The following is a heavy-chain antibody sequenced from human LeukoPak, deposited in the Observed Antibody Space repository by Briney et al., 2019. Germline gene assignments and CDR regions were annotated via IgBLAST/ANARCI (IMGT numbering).Heavy chain of an antibody. Sequence: PGGSLRLSCAASGFTFSNYAMHWVRQAPGKGLEWVAFISSDGNNEYYADSMKGRFTISRDNSKNALYLQMNSLRDEDTAVYYCDPHDSSSHGWGQGTLVTVSS. CDR3: DPHDSSSHG. D-gene: IGHD6-6*01. CDR1: GFTFSNYA. J-gene: IGHJ1*01. V-gene: IGHV3-30-3*01. CDR2: ISSDGNNE.